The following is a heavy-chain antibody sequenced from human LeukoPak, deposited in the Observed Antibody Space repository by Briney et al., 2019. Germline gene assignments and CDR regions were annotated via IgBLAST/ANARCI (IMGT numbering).Heavy chain of an antibody. D-gene: IGHD3-10*01. V-gene: IGHV3-23*01. Sequence: GGSLRLSCAASGFTFDEYGMSWVRQAPGKGLEWVAGISDSGGRTNYADSVKGRFTISRDNPKNTLYLQMNSLRAEDTAVYFCAKRGVIRVILVGFHKKAYYFDSWGQGALVTVSS. CDR1: GFTFDEYG. CDR2: ISDSGGRT. CDR3: AKRGVIRVILVGFHKKAYYFDS. J-gene: IGHJ4*02.